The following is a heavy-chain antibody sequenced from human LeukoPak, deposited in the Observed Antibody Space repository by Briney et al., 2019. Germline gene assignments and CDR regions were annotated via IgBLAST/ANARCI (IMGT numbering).Heavy chain of an antibody. D-gene: IGHD3-10*01. Sequence: SVKVSCKASGGTFSSYAISWVRQAPGQGLEWMGGIIPIFGTANYAQKFQGRVTITADESTSTAYMELSSLRSEDTAVCYCASQGQLLWFGESAFDIWGQGTMVTVSS. CDR1: GGTFSSYA. CDR3: ASQGQLLWFGESAFDI. V-gene: IGHV1-69*13. CDR2: IIPIFGTA. J-gene: IGHJ3*02.